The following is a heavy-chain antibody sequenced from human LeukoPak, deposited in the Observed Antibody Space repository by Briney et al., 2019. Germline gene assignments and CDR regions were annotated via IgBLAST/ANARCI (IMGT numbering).Heavy chain of an antibody. V-gene: IGHV4-4*07. J-gene: IGHJ4*02. Sequence: SETLSLTCDVSGASISGYWWSWIRQPAGKGLEWIGRMYTDGDTNYNPALKSRVTVSVDTSKNLFSLKLISVTAADTAVYYCARASAGCGGTCPFDSWGQGTLVTVSS. CDR3: ARASAGCGGTCPFDS. D-gene: IGHD2-15*01. CDR1: GASISGYW. CDR2: MYTDGDT.